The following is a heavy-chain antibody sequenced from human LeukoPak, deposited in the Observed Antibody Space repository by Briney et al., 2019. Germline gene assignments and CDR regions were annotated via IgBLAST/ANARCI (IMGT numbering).Heavy chain of an antibody. Sequence: GGSLRLSCAASGFTFSSYAMHWVRQAPGKGLEWVAVISYDGSNKYYADSVKGRFTISRDNSKNTLYLQMNSLRAEDTAVYYCARGYGRVAAATTSPGYWGQGTLVTVSS. CDR3: ARGYGRVAAATTSPGY. CDR1: GFTFSSYA. D-gene: IGHD6-13*01. CDR2: ISYDGSNK. V-gene: IGHV3-30*04. J-gene: IGHJ4*02.